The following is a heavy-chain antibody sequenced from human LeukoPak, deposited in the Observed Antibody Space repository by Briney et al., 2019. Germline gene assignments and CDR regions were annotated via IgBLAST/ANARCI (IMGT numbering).Heavy chain of an antibody. CDR2: IYYSGNT. Sequence: SQTLSLTCTVSGGSISSGGYYWSWIRQHPGKGLEWIGYIYYSGNTYYNPSLKSRVTISVDTSKNQFSLKLSSVTAADTAMYYCARGYCTSSSCFARHWFDPWGQGTLVTVSS. D-gene: IGHD2-2*01. V-gene: IGHV4-31*03. J-gene: IGHJ5*02. CDR3: ARGYCTSSSCFARHWFDP. CDR1: GGSISSGGYY.